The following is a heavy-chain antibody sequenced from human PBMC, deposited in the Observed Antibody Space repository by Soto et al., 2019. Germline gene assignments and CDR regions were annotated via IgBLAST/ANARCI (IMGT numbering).Heavy chain of an antibody. CDR3: ATGRGGSGSLTPRVDF. V-gene: IGHV3-23*01. CDR1: GFTFNNYA. CDR2: ISGGGDTT. J-gene: IGHJ4*02. Sequence: EVQLLESGGGLVQPGGSLRLSCAASGFTFNNYAMTWVRQAPGKGLEWVSAISGGGDTTSYADSVKGRFTVSRDSSTNTMYLQMSSLRAEDTALYYCATGRGGSGSLTPRVDFWGQGTLVTVSS. D-gene: IGHD3-10*01.